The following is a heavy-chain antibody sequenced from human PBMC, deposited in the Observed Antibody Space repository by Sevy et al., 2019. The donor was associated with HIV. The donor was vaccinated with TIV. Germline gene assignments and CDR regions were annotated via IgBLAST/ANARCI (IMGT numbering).Heavy chain of an antibody. Sequence: GGSLRLSCAASGFTFCTYWMHWVRQAPGKGLVWVSRISSDGSLTNYADSVKGRFTISRDNAKKTVYLQMNSLRVEDSALYFCTRAGGLQDWNVDGHWYHPWGQGTQVTVSS. V-gene: IGHV3-74*01. J-gene: IGHJ5*02. CDR3: TRAGGLQDWNVDGHWYHP. CDR2: ISSDGSLT. D-gene: IGHD1-1*01. CDR1: GFTFCTYW.